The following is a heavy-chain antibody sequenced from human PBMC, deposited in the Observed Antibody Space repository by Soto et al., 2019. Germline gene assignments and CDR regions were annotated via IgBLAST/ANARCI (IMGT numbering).Heavy chain of an antibody. CDR1: GFSFSDHF. V-gene: IGHV3-72*01. Sequence: PGGSLRLSCAASGFSFSDHFMAWVRQAPGKGLEWVGRIRSKANSYTTEYAASVKGRFTISRDDSKNSVYLQMNSLKIEDTAVYYCTRTYCGGGNCYATIDYWGQGTLVTVSS. CDR3: TRTYCGGGNCYATIDY. CDR2: IRSKANSYTT. J-gene: IGHJ4*02. D-gene: IGHD2-15*01.